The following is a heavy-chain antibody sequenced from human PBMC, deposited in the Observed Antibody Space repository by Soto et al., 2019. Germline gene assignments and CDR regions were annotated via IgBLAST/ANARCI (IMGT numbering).Heavy chain of an antibody. CDR1: GFTFSSYA. V-gene: IGHV3-23*01. J-gene: IGHJ4*02. Sequence: EVQLLESGGGSVQPGGSLRLSCAASGFTFSSYAMTWVRQAPGKGLEWVSAISGSGAYTYYANSVKGRFTISRDNSKNTRYLQLNSLRAEDTAVYYCAKYGCSSTMCQCDCWGQGTRVTVSS. CDR2: ISGSGAYT. CDR3: AKYGCSSTMCQCDC. D-gene: IGHD2-2*01.